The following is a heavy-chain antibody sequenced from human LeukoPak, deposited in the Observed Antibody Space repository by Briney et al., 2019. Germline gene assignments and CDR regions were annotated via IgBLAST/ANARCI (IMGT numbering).Heavy chain of an antibody. D-gene: IGHD6-6*01. V-gene: IGHV1-2*02. CDR3: AREHSSSSGKVFDY. CDR1: VYTFPGYY. J-gene: IGHJ4*02. CDR2: INPNSGGT. Sequence: ASVKVSCKASVYTFPGYYMHWVRQAPGQGLEWRGWINPNSGGTNYAQKFQGRVTMTRDTSISTAYMELSRLRSDDTAVYYCAREHSSSSGKVFDYWGQGTLVTVSS.